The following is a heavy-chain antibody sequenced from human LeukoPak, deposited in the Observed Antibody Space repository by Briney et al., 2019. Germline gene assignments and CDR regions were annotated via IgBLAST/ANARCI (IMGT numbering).Heavy chain of an antibody. CDR1: GFTFSTSE. V-gene: IGHV3-48*03. CDR2: ITYTTSTT. J-gene: IGHJ3*02. CDR3: AREGPDAFDI. Sequence: PGGSLRLSCAASGFTFSTSEMQWVRQAPGKGLEWVSHITYTTSTTNYADSVKGRFTISRDNAKNSLYLQMNSLRAEDTAVYYCAREGPDAFDIWGQGTMVTVSS.